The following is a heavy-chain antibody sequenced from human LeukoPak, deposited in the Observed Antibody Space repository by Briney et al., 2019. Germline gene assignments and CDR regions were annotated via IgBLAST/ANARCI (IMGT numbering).Heavy chain of an antibody. V-gene: IGHV4-59*11. D-gene: IGHD3-9*01. J-gene: IGHJ6*03. CDR3: ARVGPYYDISTRPNPHYYMDV. Sequence: SETLSLTCTVSGGSISSHYWSWIRQPPGKGLEWIGYIYYSGSTNYNPSLKSRVTISVDTSKNQFSLKLSSVTAADTAGYCCARVGPYYDISTRPNPHYYMDVWGKGTTVTVSS. CDR2: IYYSGST. CDR1: GGSISSHY.